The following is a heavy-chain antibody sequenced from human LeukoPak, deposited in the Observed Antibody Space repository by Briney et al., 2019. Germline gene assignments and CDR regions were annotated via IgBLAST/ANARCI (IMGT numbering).Heavy chain of an antibody. CDR3: ARDHRFAFDL. J-gene: IGHJ4*02. CDR2: IGISSGNT. Sequence: GGSLRLSCVASGFNFIDYSMNWVRQAPGKGLEWISYIGISSGNTKYADSVKGRFTISRDKARNSLYLQMNSLRVEDTAVYYCARDHRFAFDLWGQGTRVTVSS. V-gene: IGHV3-48*01. CDR1: GFNFIDYS.